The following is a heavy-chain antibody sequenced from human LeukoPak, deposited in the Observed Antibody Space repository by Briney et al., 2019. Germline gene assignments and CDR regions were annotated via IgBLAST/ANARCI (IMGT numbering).Heavy chain of an antibody. CDR1: GFTFSIHE. J-gene: IGHJ3*02. D-gene: IGHD1-26*01. V-gene: IGHV3-48*03. Sequence: PGGSLRLSCAASGFTFSIHEINWVRQAPGKGLEWVSYISSSGYTIHYADSVKGRFTISRDNAKNSLYLQMNSLRAEDSAVYYCARDLKNGINDAFDIWGQGAMVTVSS. CDR3: ARDLKNGINDAFDI. CDR2: ISSSGYTI.